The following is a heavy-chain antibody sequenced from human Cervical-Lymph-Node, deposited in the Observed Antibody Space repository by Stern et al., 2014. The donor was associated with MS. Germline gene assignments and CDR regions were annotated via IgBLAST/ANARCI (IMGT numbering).Heavy chain of an antibody. CDR3: NAWAYCGGDCPRLDY. Sequence: EVQLVESGGDLVKPGGSLRLSCAVSGFSFSDAWMTWVRQAPGKGLEWVGRVKSKTDGGTTDYAAPVKGRFNISRDDSENTVYLQMSSLKTEDTAIYYCNAWAYCGGDCPRLDYWGQGILVTVSS. CDR2: VKSKTDGGTT. CDR1: GFSFSDAW. D-gene: IGHD2-21*02. J-gene: IGHJ4*02. V-gene: IGHV3-15*01.